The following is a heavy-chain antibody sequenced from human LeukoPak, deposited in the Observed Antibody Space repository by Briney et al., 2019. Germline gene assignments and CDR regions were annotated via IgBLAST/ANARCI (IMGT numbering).Heavy chain of an antibody. CDR1: GYTFTSYG. V-gene: IGHV1-18*01. Sequence: ASVKVSCKASGYTFTSYGISWVRQAPGQGLEWMGWISAYNGNTNYAQKLQGRVTMTTDTSTSTAYMELRSLRSDDTAVYYCARSRITIFGVVITGGFDPWGQGTLVTVSS. J-gene: IGHJ5*02. CDR2: ISAYNGNT. D-gene: IGHD3-3*01. CDR3: ARSRITIFGVVITGGFDP.